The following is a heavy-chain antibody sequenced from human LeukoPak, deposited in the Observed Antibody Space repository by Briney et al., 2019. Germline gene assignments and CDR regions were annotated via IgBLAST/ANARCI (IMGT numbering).Heavy chain of an antibody. CDR1: GFTFSSYS. V-gene: IGHV3-7*01. J-gene: IGHJ4*02. CDR2: IKQDGSDK. Sequence: GGSLRLSCAASGFTFSSYSMNWVRQAPGKGLEWVANIKQDGSDKYYVDSVKGRFIISRDNAKNSLYLQMNSLRAEDTAVYYCARDHRGIFSPFDYWGQGTLVTVSS. CDR3: ARDHRGIFSPFDY.